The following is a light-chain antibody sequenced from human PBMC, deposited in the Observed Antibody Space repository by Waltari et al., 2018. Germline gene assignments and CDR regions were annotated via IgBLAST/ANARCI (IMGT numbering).Light chain of an antibody. Sequence: QSALTQPASVSGSPGQSLTITCTGTSSDVGSNHYVSWYQQHPGKAPKLMIYDVSSRPSGVSNRFSGSKSGNPASLTISGLQAEDEADYYCSSYITTNTLELFGGGTSLTVL. J-gene: IGLJ2*01. CDR3: SSYITTNTLEL. CDR2: DVS. V-gene: IGLV2-14*03. CDR1: SSDVGSNHY.